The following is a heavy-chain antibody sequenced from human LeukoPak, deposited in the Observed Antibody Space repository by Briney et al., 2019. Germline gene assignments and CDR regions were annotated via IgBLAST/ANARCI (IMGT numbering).Heavy chain of an antibody. V-gene: IGHV3-21*01. Sequence: TGGSLRLSCAASGFTFSDYSMNWVRQAPGKGLEWVSSISSSSSYIHYADSMKGRFTISRDNAKNSLYLQMNSLRGEDTAVYYCARGYDWYFDLWGRGTLVTVSS. D-gene: IGHD1-14*01. CDR2: ISSSSSYI. CDR1: GFTFSDYS. CDR3: ARGYDWYFDL. J-gene: IGHJ2*01.